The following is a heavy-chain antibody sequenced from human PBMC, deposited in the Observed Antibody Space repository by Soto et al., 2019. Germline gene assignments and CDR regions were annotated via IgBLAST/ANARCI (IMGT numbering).Heavy chain of an antibody. CDR3: ARAADYYDSSGYYYPFDY. D-gene: IGHD3-22*01. J-gene: IGHJ4*02. CDR1: GYTFTNYG. V-gene: IGHV1-18*01. Sequence: GASVKVSCKASGYTFTNYGISWVRQAPGQGLEWMGWISAYNGNTNYAQKLQGRVTMTTDTSTSTAYMELRSLRSDDTAVYYCARAADYYDSSGYYYPFDYWGQGTLVTV. CDR2: ISAYNGNT.